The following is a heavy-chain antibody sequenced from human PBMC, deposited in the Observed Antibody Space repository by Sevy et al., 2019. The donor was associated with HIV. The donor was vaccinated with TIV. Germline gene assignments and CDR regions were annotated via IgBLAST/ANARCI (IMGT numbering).Heavy chain of an antibody. CDR2: IIGSGGRT. D-gene: IGHD4-17*01. Sequence: GGSLRLSCAASGFTFSSYAMSWVRQAPGKGLEWASGIIGSGGRTYYEESVKGRFTISRDNGKNTLYLQMNNLRAEDTAVYYCAKDGHDYGDFYFNYWGQGTLVTVSS. CDR1: GFTFSSYA. J-gene: IGHJ4*02. V-gene: IGHV3-23*01. CDR3: AKDGHDYGDFYFNY.